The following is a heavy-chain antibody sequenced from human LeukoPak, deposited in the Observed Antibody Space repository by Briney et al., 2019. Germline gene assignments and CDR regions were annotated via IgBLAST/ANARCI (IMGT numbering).Heavy chain of an antibody. CDR2: TYYRSTWYN. CDR3: AERLTQYDCFDP. V-gene: IGHV6-1*01. CDR1: GDSVSSNSVT. Sequence: SQTLSLTCAISGDSVSSNSVTWNWIRQSPSRGLEWLGRTYYRSTWYNDYAVSVRGRITVNPDTSKNQFSLHPNSVTPEDTAVYYCAERLTQYDCFDPWGQGILVTVSS. D-gene: IGHD2-2*01. J-gene: IGHJ5*02.